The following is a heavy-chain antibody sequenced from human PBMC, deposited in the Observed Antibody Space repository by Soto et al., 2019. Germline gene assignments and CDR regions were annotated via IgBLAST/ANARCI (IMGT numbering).Heavy chain of an antibody. CDR2: INAGNGNT. Sequence: ASMKVSCKASGYTFTSYAMHWVRQAPGQRLEWMGWINAGNGNTKYSQKFQGRVTITRDTSASTAYMELSSLRSEDTAVYYCARDRGYSGYDFLPTHNWFDPWGQGTLVTVSS. J-gene: IGHJ5*02. CDR1: GYTFTSYA. D-gene: IGHD5-12*01. V-gene: IGHV1-3*01. CDR3: ARDRGYSGYDFLPTHNWFDP.